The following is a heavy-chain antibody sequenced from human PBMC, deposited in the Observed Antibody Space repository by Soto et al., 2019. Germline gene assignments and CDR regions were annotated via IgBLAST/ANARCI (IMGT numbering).Heavy chain of an antibody. CDR3: ARDSLRYFDWLPPDDAFDI. CDR1: GGSFSGYY. V-gene: IGHV4-34*01. D-gene: IGHD3-9*01. CDR2: IYHSGST. J-gene: IGHJ3*02. Sequence: SETLSLTCAVYGGSFSGYYWSWVRQPPGKGLEWIGEIYHSGSTNYNPSLKSRVTISVDKSKNQFSLKLSSVTAADTAVFYCARDSLRYFDWLPPDDAFDIWGQGTMVTVSS.